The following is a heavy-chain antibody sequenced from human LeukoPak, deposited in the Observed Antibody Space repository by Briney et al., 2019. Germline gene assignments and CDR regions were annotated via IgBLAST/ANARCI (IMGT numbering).Heavy chain of an antibody. CDR3: ARVSRWEHLDY. CDR1: GFPFRYPW. V-gene: IGHV3-30-3*01. D-gene: IGHD1-26*01. CDR2: ISYDGSNK. Sequence: GALRPPWSSPGFPFRYPWERWVRQAPGQGLEWVAVISYDGSNKYYADSVKGRFTISRDSSKNTLYLQMNSLRAEDTAVYYCARVSRWEHLDYWGQGTLVTVSS. J-gene: IGHJ4*02.